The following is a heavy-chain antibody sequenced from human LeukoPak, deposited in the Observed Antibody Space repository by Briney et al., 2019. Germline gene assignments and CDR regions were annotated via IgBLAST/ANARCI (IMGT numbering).Heavy chain of an antibody. J-gene: IGHJ4*01. D-gene: IGHD3-10*01. CDR1: GGSISSTSHY. CDR2: LYFGGTT. V-gene: IGHV4-39*01. CDR3: ARYYMSGTYRGFFNY. Sequence: SETLSLTCTISGGSISSTSHYWGWIRQPPGKGLEYIGTLYFGGTTYYNPSLQSRVSISVDTSKNQLSLTLSSVTAADTAVYCCARYYMSGTYRGFFNYWGQGTLVTVSS.